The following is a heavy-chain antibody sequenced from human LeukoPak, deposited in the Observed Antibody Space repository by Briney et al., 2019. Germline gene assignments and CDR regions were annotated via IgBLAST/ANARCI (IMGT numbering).Heavy chain of an antibody. CDR2: ISYDGNNK. Sequence: GGSLRLSCAASGFTFSSYWMSWVRQAPGKGLEWVAVISYDGNNKYYADSVKGRFTISRDNSKNTLYLQMNSLRAENTAVYYCARDTVRYGDYGSRGLYFEYWGQGTLVTVSS. V-gene: IGHV3-30*01. J-gene: IGHJ4*02. CDR1: GFTFSSYW. D-gene: IGHD4-17*01. CDR3: ARDTVRYGDYGSRGLYFEY.